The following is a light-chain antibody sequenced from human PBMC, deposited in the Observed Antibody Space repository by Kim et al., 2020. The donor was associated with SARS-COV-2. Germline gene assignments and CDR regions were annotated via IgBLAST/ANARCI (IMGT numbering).Light chain of an antibody. V-gene: IGKV1-17*01. CDR3: LQHNNYPYV. J-gene: IGKJ2*01. CDR1: QDISND. CDR2: AAS. Sequence: DIQMTQSPSSLSASVGDRVTITCRASQDISNDLGWYQQKPGKAPKRLIYAASTLQSGVPSRFSGSGSGTKFTLTISSLQPEDFATYYCLQHNNYPYVFGQGTKLEI.